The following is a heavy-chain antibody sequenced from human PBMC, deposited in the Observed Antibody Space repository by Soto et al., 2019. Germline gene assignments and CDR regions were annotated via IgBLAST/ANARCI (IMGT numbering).Heavy chain of an antibody. CDR2: IYPGDSDT. CDR3: ARHSGSQYYYYGMDV. V-gene: IGHV5-51*01. CDR1: GYSFTSYW. D-gene: IGHD3-10*01. Sequence: PGESLKISCKGSGYSFTSYWIGWVRQMPGKGLEWMGIIYPGDSDTRYSPSFQGQVTISADKSISTAYLQWSSLKASDTALFYFARHSGSQYYYYGMDVWGQGTTVTVSS. J-gene: IGHJ6*02.